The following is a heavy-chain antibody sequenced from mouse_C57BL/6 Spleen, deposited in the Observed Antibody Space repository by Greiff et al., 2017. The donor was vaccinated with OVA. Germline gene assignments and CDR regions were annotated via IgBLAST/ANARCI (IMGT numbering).Heavy chain of an antibody. J-gene: IGHJ4*01. CDR1: GYTFTSYW. CDR2: IDPSDSYT. Sequence: QVQLQQPGAELVMPGASVKLSCKASGYTFTSYWMHWVKQRPGQGLEWIGEIDPSDSYTNYNQKFKGKSTLTVDKSSSTAYMQLSSLTSEDSAGYYCARDGFDYDAYWAMDDWGQGTSVTVSS. V-gene: IGHV1-69*01. CDR3: ARDGFDYDAYWAMDD. D-gene: IGHD2-4*01.